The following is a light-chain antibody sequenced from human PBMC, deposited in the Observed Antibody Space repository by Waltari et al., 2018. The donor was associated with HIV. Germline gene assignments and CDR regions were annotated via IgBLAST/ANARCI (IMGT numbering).Light chain of an antibody. Sequence: SSELTQDPDVSVALGQTLKITCQGDSLRSYYANWYQQKPGQAPVLVLHGKNSRPSGVPHRFSGSTSGSTASLTITGAQAEDEAVYHCHSRDSSGYSYVFGNGTQVTVL. J-gene: IGLJ1*01. V-gene: IGLV3-19*01. CDR3: HSRDSSGYSYV. CDR1: SLRSYY. CDR2: GKN.